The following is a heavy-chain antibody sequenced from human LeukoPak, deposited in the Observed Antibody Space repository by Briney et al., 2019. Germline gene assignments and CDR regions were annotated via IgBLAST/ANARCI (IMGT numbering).Heavy chain of an antibody. V-gene: IGHV3-23*01. CDR3: AKDGLFLTTELKFFYMDV. Sequence: PGGSLRLSCAASGFTFSSYAMSWVRQAPGKGLEWVSAISGSGGSTYYADSVKGRFTISRDNSKNTLYLQMTSLRAEHTAVYCCAKDGLFLTTELKFFYMDVWGKGTTVTVSS. D-gene: IGHD4-11*01. CDR1: GFTFSSYA. CDR2: ISGSGGST. J-gene: IGHJ6*03.